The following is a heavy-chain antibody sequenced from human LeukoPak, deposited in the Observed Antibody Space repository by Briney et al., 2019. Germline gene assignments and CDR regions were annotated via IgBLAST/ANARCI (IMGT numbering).Heavy chain of an antibody. CDR1: GGSVNSYY. Sequence: SETLSLTCTVSGGSVNSYYWSWVRQPPGKGLEWIGYLHYSGSTDYNPSLKSRVTTSVDTSNNQFSLRLNSVTAADTAVYFCARHDDYSRAFDIWGQGTMITVSS. D-gene: IGHD4-11*01. CDR2: LHYSGST. CDR3: ARHDDYSRAFDI. J-gene: IGHJ3*02. V-gene: IGHV4-59*08.